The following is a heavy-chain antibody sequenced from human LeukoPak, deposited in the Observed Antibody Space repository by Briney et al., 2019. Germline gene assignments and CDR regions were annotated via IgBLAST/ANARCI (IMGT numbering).Heavy chain of an antibody. CDR3: ARASPGGSGWFDY. CDR1: GFTVSSNY. Sequence: GSLRLSCAASGFTVSSNYMSWVRQAPGKGLEWVSVIYSGGSTYYADSVKGRFTISRDNSKNTLYLQMNSLRAEDTAVYYCARASPGGSGWFDYWGQGTLVTVSS. J-gene: IGHJ4*02. CDR2: IYSGGST. V-gene: IGHV3-53*01. D-gene: IGHD6-19*01.